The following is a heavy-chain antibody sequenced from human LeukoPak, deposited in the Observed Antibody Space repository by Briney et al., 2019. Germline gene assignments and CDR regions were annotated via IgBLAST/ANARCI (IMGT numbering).Heavy chain of an antibody. J-gene: IGHJ4*02. CDR3: AKSGYNRFDY. V-gene: IGHV3-21*04. Sequence: GGSLRLSCEASGFTFNTYSMNWARQAPGKGLEWVSSIDSSGGYMFYADSVKGRFIISRDNSKNTLYLQMNSLRAEDTAVYYCAKSGYNRFDYWGQGTLVTVSS. CDR2: IDSSGGYM. CDR1: GFTFNTYS. D-gene: IGHD5-24*01.